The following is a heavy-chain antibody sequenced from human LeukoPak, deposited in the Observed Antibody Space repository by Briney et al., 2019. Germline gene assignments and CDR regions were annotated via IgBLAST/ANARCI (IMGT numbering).Heavy chain of an antibody. CDR2: ISGSGGST. CDR1: GFTFSSYA. CDR3: AKDREDSSPPYYFDY. J-gene: IGHJ4*02. V-gene: IGHV3-23*01. Sequence: PGGSLRLSCAASGFTFSSYAMSWVRQAPGKGLKWVSAISGSGGSTYYADSVKGRFTISRDNSKNTLYLQMNSLRAEDTAVYYCAKDREDSSPPYYFDYWGQGTLVTVSS. D-gene: IGHD6-13*01.